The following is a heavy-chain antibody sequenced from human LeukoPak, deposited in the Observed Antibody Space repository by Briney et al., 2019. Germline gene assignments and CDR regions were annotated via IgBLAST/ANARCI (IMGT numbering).Heavy chain of an antibody. CDR2: INPNSGGT. V-gene: IGHV1-2*02. J-gene: IGHJ4*02. Sequence: ASVKVSCKASGYTFSGYYMHWVRQAPGQGLEWMGWINPNSGGTYYAQKFQGRVTMTRDTSISTAYMELSRLRSDDTAVYYCARDNIVATFSFDYWGQGTLVTVSS. CDR1: GYTFSGYY. CDR3: ARDNIVATFSFDY. D-gene: IGHD5-12*01.